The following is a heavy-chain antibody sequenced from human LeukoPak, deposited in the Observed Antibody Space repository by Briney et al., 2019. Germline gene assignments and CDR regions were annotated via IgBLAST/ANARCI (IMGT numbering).Heavy chain of an antibody. CDR2: IYYSGST. J-gene: IGHJ4*02. Sequence: PSQTLSLTCTVSGGSISSGDYYWSWIRQPPGKGLEWIGYIYYSGSTYYNPSLKSRVTISVHTSKNQFSLKLSSVTAADTAVYYCARNFGYCSSTSCYHIDYWGQGTLVTVSS. D-gene: IGHD2-2*01. CDR1: GGSISSGDYY. CDR3: ARNFGYCSSTSCYHIDY. V-gene: IGHV4-30-4*08.